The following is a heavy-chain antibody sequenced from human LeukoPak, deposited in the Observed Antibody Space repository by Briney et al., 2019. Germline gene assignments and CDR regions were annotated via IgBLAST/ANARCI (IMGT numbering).Heavy chain of an antibody. Sequence: ASVKVSCKASGYTFTSYDINWVRQATGQGLEWMGWMNPNSGNTGYAQKFQGRVTITRNTSISTAYMELSSLRSEDTAVYYCARALRYCSSTSCLYYFDYWGQETLVTVSS. J-gene: IGHJ4*02. V-gene: IGHV1-8*03. CDR2: MNPNSGNT. D-gene: IGHD2-2*01. CDR3: ARALRYCSSTSCLYYFDY. CDR1: GYTFTSYD.